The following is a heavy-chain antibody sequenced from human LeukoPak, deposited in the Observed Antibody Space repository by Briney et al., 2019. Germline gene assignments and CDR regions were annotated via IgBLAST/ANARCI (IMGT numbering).Heavy chain of an antibody. V-gene: IGHV1-2*03. CDR1: GYTFTGYY. CDR2: INPNSGGT. J-gene: IGHJ4*02. Sequence: LVASVKVSCKASGYTFTGYYMHWVRQAPGQGLEWMGWINPNSGGTNYAQKFQGRVTMTRDTSISTAYMELSRLRSDDTAVYYCAKVRDCSSTSCYDYFDYWGQGTLVTVSS. CDR3: AKVRDCSSTSCYDYFDY. D-gene: IGHD2-2*01.